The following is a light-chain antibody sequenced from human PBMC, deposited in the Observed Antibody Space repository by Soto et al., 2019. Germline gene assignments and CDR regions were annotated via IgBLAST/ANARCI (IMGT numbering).Light chain of an antibody. V-gene: IGKV3-20*01. J-gene: IGKJ1*01. CDR3: QQYGSAHQT. Sequence: ETFLTQSPGTLSLSPGERATLSCRASQSVSSSHLAWYQQRPGQAPRLLIYGASIRATGIPDRFSGSGSGTDFTLTISRLEPEDFAVYFCQQYGSAHQTFGQGTKVDIK. CDR2: GAS. CDR1: QSVSSSH.